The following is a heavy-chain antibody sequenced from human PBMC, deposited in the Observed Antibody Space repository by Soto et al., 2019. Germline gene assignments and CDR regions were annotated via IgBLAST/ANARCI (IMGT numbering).Heavy chain of an antibody. V-gene: IGHV1-69*12. CDR3: VIDALGKGGFDP. Sequence: QVQLVQSGAEVKQPGSSVKVSCKASGGTFNNYAFSWVRQAPGQGLEGVGGIVPGSGAPNYAQKFKGRVTLIADESTGRVYMALSSLRLEDTAVYYCVIDALGKGGFDPWGQGSLVTVSS. D-gene: IGHD7-27*01. J-gene: IGHJ5*02. CDR1: GGTFNNYA. CDR2: IVPGSGAP.